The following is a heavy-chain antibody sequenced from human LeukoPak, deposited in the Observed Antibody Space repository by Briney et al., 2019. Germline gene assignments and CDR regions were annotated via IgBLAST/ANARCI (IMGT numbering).Heavy chain of an antibody. J-gene: IGHJ4*02. V-gene: IGHV3-11*01. Sequence: GGSLRLSCAASGFTFSDYYMSWIRQAPGKGLEWVSYISSSGSTIYYADSVKGRFTISRDNSKNTLYLQMNSLRAEDTAVYYCAKSRDIAVAGTSYYFDYWGQGTLVTVSS. CDR1: GFTFSDYY. CDR3: AKSRDIAVAGTSYYFDY. CDR2: ISSSGSTI. D-gene: IGHD6-19*01.